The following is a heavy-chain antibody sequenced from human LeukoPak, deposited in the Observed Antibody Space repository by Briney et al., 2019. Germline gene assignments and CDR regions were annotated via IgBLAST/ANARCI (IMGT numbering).Heavy chain of an antibody. CDR1: GSTFTSYG. D-gene: IGHD6-13*01. J-gene: IGHJ4*02. CDR3: AIGIAAAGAYDY. CDR2: ISAYNGNT. Sequence: ASEKLSCKASGSTFTSYGISWARQAPGQGLERMGWISAYNGNTNYAQKLQGRVTMTTDTSTSTAYMELRSLRSDDTGVYYCAIGIAAAGAYDYWGQGTLVTVSS. V-gene: IGHV1-18*01.